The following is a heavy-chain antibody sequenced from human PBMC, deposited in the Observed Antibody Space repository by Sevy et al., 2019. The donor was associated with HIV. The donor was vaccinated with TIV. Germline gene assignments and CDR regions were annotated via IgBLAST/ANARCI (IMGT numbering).Heavy chain of an antibody. D-gene: IGHD5-12*01. CDR3: ARGARQRGLSYYYYGMDV. J-gene: IGHJ6*02. CDR1: GFTFSSYD. Sequence: GGSLRLSCAASGFTFSSYDMHWVRQATGKGLEWVSAIGTAGDTYYPGSVKGRFTISRENAKNSLYLQMNSLRAGDTAVYYCARGARQRGLSYYYYGMDVWGQGTTVTVSS. CDR2: IGTAGDT. V-gene: IGHV3-13*01.